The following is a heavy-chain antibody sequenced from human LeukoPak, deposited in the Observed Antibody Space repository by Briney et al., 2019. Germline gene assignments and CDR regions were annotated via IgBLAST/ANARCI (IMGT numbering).Heavy chain of an antibody. CDR1: GYTFTAYP. CDR2: INPNSGDT. Sequence: ASVKVSCKASGYTFTAYPMHWVRQAPGQGLEWMGWINPNSGDTNYAQKFQGRVTMTRDTSISTAYMELSRLRSDDTAVYYCAKPVTAASLGAFDIWGQGTMVTVSS. J-gene: IGHJ3*02. CDR3: AKPVTAASLGAFDI. V-gene: IGHV1-2*02. D-gene: IGHD2-21*02.